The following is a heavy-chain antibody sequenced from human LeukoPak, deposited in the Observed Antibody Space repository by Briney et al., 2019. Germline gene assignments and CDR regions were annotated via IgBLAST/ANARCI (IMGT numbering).Heavy chain of an antibody. V-gene: IGHV4-61*02. CDR2: IYTSGST. CDR3: ARDLGAPPVNWFDP. CDR1: GGSISSGSYY. J-gene: IGHJ5*02. D-gene: IGHD3-16*01. Sequence: SQTLSLTCTVSGGSISSGSYYWSWIRQPAGKGLEWIGRIYTSGSTNYNPSLKSRVTISVDTSKNQFSLKLSSVTAADTAVYYCARDLGAPPVNWFDPWDQGTLVTVSS.